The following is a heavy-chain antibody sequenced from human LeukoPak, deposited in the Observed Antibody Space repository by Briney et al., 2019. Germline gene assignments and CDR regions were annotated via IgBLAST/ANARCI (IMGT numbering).Heavy chain of an antibody. D-gene: IGHD2-2*01. V-gene: IGHV3-74*03. CDR2: ITSDGIST. Sequence: GGSLRLSCAASGFTFSGTWMHWVRQPPGKGLVWVARITSDGISTTYAESVKGRFTISRDNAKNTLYLQMNSLRAEDTAVYYCARDWYHATDYWGQGALVTVSS. CDR1: GFTFSGTW. J-gene: IGHJ4*02. CDR3: ARDWYHATDY.